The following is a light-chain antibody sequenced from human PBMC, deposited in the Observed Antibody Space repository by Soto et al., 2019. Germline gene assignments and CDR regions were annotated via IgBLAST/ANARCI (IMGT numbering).Light chain of an antibody. Sequence: EIVLTQSPGTLSLSPGESATLSCRASQSISGTYLAWYQQKPGQAPRLLIHRASSRPSGIPDRFSGSGSGTDFTLTISRLQPEDFAVYFCQQYGRSPYTFGQGTKVDIK. CDR3: QQYGRSPYT. CDR2: RAS. CDR1: QSISGTY. V-gene: IGKV3-20*01. J-gene: IGKJ2*01.